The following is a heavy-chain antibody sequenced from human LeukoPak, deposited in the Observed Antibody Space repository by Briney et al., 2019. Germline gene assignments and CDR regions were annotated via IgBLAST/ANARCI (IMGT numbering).Heavy chain of an antibody. Sequence: GRSLRLSCAASGFTFSNAWMNWVRQAPGKGLEWVGRIKSKTDGGTTDYAAPVKGRFTISRDDSKNTLYVQMNSLKTEDTAVYYCTTNLRYFALDVWGQGTTVTVSS. CDR2: IKSKTDGGTT. D-gene: IGHD3-9*01. CDR3: TTNLRYFALDV. CDR1: GFTFSNAW. V-gene: IGHV3-15*01. J-gene: IGHJ6*02.